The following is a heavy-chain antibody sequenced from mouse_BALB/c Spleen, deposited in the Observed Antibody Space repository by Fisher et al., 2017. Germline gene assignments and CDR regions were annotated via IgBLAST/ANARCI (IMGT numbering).Heavy chain of an antibody. CDR3: ARSDYDYDNAMDY. V-gene: IGHV1-69*02. J-gene: IGHJ4*01. Sequence: FKGKATLTVDESSSTAYMQLSSLTSEDSAVYYCARSDYDYDNAMDYWGQGTSVTVSS. D-gene: IGHD2-4*01.